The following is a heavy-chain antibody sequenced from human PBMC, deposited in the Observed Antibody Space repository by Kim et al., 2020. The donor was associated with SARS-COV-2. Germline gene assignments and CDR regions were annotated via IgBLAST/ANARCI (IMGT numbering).Heavy chain of an antibody. V-gene: IGHV3-23*01. Sequence: TDCADSVKGRFTISRDNSKNTLELQMDSLRAEDTAVYSCARDVRGTRAFDVWGQGTLVAVSS. D-gene: IGHD1-1*01. J-gene: IGHJ3*01. CDR3: ARDVRGTRAFDV. CDR2: T.